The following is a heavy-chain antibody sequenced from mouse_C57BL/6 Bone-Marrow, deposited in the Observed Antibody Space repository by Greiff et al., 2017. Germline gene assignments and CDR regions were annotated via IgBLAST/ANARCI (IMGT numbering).Heavy chain of an antibody. J-gene: IGHJ3*01. V-gene: IGHV1-42*01. CDR2: INPSTGGT. Sequence: EVQLQQSGPELVKPGASVKISCKASGYSFTGYYMNWVKQSPEKSLEWIGEINPSTGGTTYNQKFKAKATLTVDKSSSTAYMQLKSLTSEDSAVYYCAITGTGWFAYWGQGTLVTVSA. CDR3: AITGTGWFAY. D-gene: IGHD4-1*01. CDR1: GYSFTGYY.